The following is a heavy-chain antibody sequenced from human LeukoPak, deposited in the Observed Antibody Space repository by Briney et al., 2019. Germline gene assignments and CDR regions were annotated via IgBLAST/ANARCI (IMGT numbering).Heavy chain of an antibody. J-gene: IGHJ4*02. V-gene: IGHV4-39*07. CDR3: SSANTLNGLDY. Sequence: PSETLSLTCTVSGGSISSSSYYWGWIRQPPGKGLEWIGSIYSSGSSIYSPSLKSRLTISIDTSKNQFSLRLTSVTGADTAVYYCSSANTLNGLDYWGQGTLVSVSS. D-gene: IGHD4/OR15-4a*01. CDR1: GGSISSSSYY. CDR2: IYSSGSS.